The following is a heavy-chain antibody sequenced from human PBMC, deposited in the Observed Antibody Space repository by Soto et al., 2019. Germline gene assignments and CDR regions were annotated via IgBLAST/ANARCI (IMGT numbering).Heavy chain of an antibody. CDR3: AKVVAGPFDY. J-gene: IGHJ4*02. CDR1: GFTFSSYG. CDR2: ISYDGSNK. Sequence: GGSLRLSCAASGFTFSSYGMHWVRQAPGKGLEWVAVISYDGSNKYYADSVKGRFTISRDNPKHTLYLQMNSLRAEDTAVYYCAKVVAGPFDYWGQGTLVTVSS. D-gene: IGHD6-19*01. V-gene: IGHV3-30*18.